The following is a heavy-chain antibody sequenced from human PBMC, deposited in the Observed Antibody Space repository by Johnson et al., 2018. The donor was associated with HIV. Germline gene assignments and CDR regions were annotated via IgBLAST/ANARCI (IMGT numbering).Heavy chain of an antibody. CDR1: GFSFSNYA. J-gene: IGHJ3*02. D-gene: IGHD3-10*01. V-gene: IGHV3-30*04. CDR2: ISYDGSNK. Sequence: QVQSVESGGGVVQPGRSLRLSCAASGFSFSNYAMHWVRQAPGKGLEWVAVISYDGSNKYYADSVKGRFTISRDNSKNTLYLQMNSLRAGDSAVYYCARVGGSWMLDAFDIWGQGTVVTVSS. CDR3: ARVGGSWMLDAFDI.